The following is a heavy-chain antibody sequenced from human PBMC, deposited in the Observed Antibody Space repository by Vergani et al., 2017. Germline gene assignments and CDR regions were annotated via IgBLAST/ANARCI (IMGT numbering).Heavy chain of an antibody. V-gene: IGHV4-39*01. Sequence: QLQLQESGPGLVKPSETLSLTCTVSGGSISSRRYYWGWIRQPPGKGLEWIGSIYYSESAYYNPSLKSRVTISVDTSKNQFSLKVNSVTAADTAVYYCARGGTYYDFWSGYYSSRGMDVWGQGTTVTVSS. CDR1: GGSISSRRYY. CDR3: ARGGTYYDFWSGYYSSRGMDV. CDR2: IYYSESA. D-gene: IGHD3-3*01. J-gene: IGHJ6*02.